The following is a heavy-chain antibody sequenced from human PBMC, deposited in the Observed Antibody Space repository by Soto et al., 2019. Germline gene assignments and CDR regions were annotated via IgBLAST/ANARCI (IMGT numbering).Heavy chain of an antibody. V-gene: IGHV3-66*01. Sequence: EVQLVESGGGLVQPGGSLRLSCAASGFTVSSNYMSWVRQAPGKGLEWVSLIYSGGSTYYADSVKGRFTISRDNSKRRRYLQMNSLRAEDTAVYYCASVRYASGQSLDYWGQGTLVTVSS. J-gene: IGHJ4*02. CDR2: IYSGGST. CDR1: GFTVSSNY. D-gene: IGHD6-19*01. CDR3: ASVRYASGQSLDY.